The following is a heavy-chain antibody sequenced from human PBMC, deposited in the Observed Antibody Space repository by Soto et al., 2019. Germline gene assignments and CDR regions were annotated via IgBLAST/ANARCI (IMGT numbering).Heavy chain of an antibody. J-gene: IGHJ4*02. D-gene: IGHD3-3*01. CDR3: AHRVLRTVFGLVTTTAIYFDF. CDR2: IYWDDDK. V-gene: IGHV2-5*02. CDR1: GFSLTTSSVG. Sequence: QITLNESGPTLVRPTETLTLTCTLSGFSLTTSSVGVGWIRQSPGKAPEWLALIYWDDDKRYSASLNSRLTIPKATSKTQVVLTVSDLVPTVTVTYYCAHRVLRTVFGLVTTTAIYFDFWGQETPVAVSS.